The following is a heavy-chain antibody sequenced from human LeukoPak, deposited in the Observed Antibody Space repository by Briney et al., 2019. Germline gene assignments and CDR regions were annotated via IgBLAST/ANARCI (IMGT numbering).Heavy chain of an antibody. V-gene: IGHV1-69*04. J-gene: IGHJ4*02. CDR1: GGTFSSYT. CDR2: INPILGIA. Sequence: GASVKVSCKASGGTFSSYTISWVRQAPGQGLEWMGRINPILGIANYAQKFQGRVTITADKSTSTAYMELSSLRSEDTAVYYCARELAQYGSEQNWGQGTLVTVSS. CDR3: ARELAQYGSEQN. D-gene: IGHD3-10*01.